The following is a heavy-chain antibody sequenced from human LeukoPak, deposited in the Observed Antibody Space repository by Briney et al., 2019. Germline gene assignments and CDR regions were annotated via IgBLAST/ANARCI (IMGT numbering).Heavy chain of an antibody. V-gene: IGHV3-30*18. CDR3: AKDKTWSGYSTYYYYGMDV. CDR1: GFTFSSYG. D-gene: IGHD3-3*01. J-gene: IGHJ6*02. Sequence: GGSLRLSCAASGFTFSSYGMHWVRQAPGKGLEWVAVISYDGSSKYYADSVKGRFTISRDNSKNTLYLQMNSLRAEDTAVYYCAKDKTWSGYSTYYYYGMDVWGQGTTVTVSS. CDR2: ISYDGSSK.